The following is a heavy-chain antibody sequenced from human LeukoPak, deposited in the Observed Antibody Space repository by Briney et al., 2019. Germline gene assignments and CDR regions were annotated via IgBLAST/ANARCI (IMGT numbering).Heavy chain of an antibody. Sequence: AGGSLRLSCAGSGFRFSGYAMSWVRQAPGKGLDWVSTISGSGDTTYYADSVKGRFAISRDNAKNTLDLQMNSLTAEDTAVYYCAKGSAYYDLYYLVVCGKGTTVTVSS. V-gene: IGHV3-23*01. J-gene: IGHJ6*03. CDR3: AKGSAYYDLYYLVV. CDR2: ISGSGDTT. CDR1: GFRFSGYA.